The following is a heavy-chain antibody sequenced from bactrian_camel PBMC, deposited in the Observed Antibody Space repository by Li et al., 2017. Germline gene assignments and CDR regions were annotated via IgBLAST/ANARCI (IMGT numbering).Heavy chain of an antibody. CDR2: PNDCGT. D-gene: IGHD5*01. CDR3: AADAVCSVVGCCGY. CDR1: GYVFSSCG. J-gene: IGHJ4*01. V-gene: IGHV3S53*01. Sequence: HVQLVESGGGSVQAGGSLKLSCVVYGYVFSSCGMGWYRRTPGNECELVSAPNDCGTYVADSVKGRFTISQDNAKNTVYLQMNSLKPEDTGVYYCAADAVCSVVGCCGYWGQGTQVTVS.